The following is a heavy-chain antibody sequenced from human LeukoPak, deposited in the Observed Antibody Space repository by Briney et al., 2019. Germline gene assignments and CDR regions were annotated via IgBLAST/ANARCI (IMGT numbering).Heavy chain of an antibody. D-gene: IGHD3-22*01. Sequence: ASVKVSCKTSGYTFTGYYMHWVRQAPGQGLEWMGWINPNSGGTNYAQKFQGWVTMTRDTSISTAYMELSSLRSEDTAVYYCATGPPNYYDSSGYYSTYDYWGQGTLVTVSS. J-gene: IGHJ4*02. CDR3: ATGPPNYYDSSGYYSTYDY. V-gene: IGHV1-2*04. CDR1: GYTFTGYY. CDR2: INPNSGGT.